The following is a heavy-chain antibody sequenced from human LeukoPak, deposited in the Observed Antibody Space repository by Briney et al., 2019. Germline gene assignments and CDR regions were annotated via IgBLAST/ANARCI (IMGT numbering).Heavy chain of an antibody. CDR3: VRGGIVGATARIPLFDY. V-gene: IGHV4-59*01. CDR2: IYYSGST. J-gene: IGHJ4*02. Sequence: SETLSLTCTVSGGSISSYYWSWIRQPPGKGLEWIGDIYYSGSTNYNPSLKSRVTMSVDTSKNQFSLKLSSVTAADTAVYYCVRGGIVGATARIPLFDYWGQGTLVTVSS. D-gene: IGHD1-26*01. CDR1: GGSISSYY.